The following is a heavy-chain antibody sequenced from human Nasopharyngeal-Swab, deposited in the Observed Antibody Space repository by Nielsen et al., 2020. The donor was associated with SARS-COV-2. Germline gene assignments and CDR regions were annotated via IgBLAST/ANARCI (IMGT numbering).Heavy chain of an antibody. D-gene: IGHD6-13*01. CDR2: INHSGST. V-gene: IGHV4-34*01. CDR1: GGSFSGYY. J-gene: IGHJ6*02. CDR3: ARGGSSSWYYYYGMDV. Sequence: SETLSLTCAVFGGSFSGYYWSWIRQPPGKGLEWIGEINHSGSTNYNPSLKSRVTISVDTSKNQFSLKLSSVTAADTAVYYCARGGSSSWYYYYGMDVWGQGTTVTVSS.